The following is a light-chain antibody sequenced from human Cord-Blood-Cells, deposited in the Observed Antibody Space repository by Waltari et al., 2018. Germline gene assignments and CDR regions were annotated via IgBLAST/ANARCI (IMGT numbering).Light chain of an antibody. CDR2: SNN. V-gene: IGLV1-44*01. CDR3: VAWDDSLNGYV. Sequence: QSVLTQPPSASGTPGQRVTISCSGSSSNIGSNTVNWYQQLPGTAPKLLIYSNNRRPSGVPDRFSGSKSGTSASLAIRGLQSEDEADYYCVAWDDSLNGYVFGTGTKVTVL. CDR1: SSNIGSNT. J-gene: IGLJ1*01.